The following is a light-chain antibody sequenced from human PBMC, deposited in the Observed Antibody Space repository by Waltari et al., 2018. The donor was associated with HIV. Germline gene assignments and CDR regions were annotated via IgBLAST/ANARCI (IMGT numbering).Light chain of an antibody. V-gene: IGKV1-39*01. Sequence: DIQMTQSPSSLSASVGDRVTITCRASQNITTYLNWYQQKPGKAPNLLIYAASSLQSGVPSRFSGSGSGTDFTLAIGSLQSEDFATYYCQQSYSTPRTFGQGTRVDTK. J-gene: IGKJ1*01. CDR1: QNITTY. CDR2: AAS. CDR3: QQSYSTPRT.